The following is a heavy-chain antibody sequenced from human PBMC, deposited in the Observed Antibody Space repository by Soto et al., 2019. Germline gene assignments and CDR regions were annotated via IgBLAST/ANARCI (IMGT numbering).Heavy chain of an antibody. CDR1: GYTFTSYY. Sequence: GXSVKVSCKASGYTFTSYYMHWVRQAPGQGLEWMGIINPNGGSTNYAQKLQGRVTMTRDTSTSTVYMELRSLRSEDTAVYFCARDAPPRFGVLLFGPWGQGTLVTVSS. CDR3: ARDAPPRFGVLLFGP. CDR2: INPNGGST. J-gene: IGHJ5*02. V-gene: IGHV1-46*01. D-gene: IGHD3-3*01.